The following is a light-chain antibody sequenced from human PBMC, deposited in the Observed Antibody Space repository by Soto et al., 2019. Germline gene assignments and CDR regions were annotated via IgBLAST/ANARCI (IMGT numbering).Light chain of an antibody. J-gene: IGKJ1*01. Sequence: EIVLTQSPGTLSLSPGERATLSCRTSQSVSDSQLAWYQQKPGQAPRLLIYGVSKRATTIPDRFSGSGSGTDFTLTINRLDPEDFAVYYCQQYTQALWTFGPGTKVEIK. CDR2: GVS. V-gene: IGKV3-20*01. CDR3: QQYTQALWT. CDR1: QSVSDSQ.